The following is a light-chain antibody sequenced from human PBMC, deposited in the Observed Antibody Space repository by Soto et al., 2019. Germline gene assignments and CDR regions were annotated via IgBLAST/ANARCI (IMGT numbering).Light chain of an antibody. J-gene: IGLJ2*01. CDR1: SSDVGGYNY. V-gene: IGLV2-14*03. Sequence: QSALTQPPSMSGSPGQSITISCTGTSSDVGGYNYVSWYRQHPGKAPKLMIYDVNNRPSGVSNRFSGSKSGNTASLTISGLQAEDEADYYCSSHSSSSTLVVFGGGTKLTVL. CDR3: SSHSSSSTLVV. CDR2: DVN.